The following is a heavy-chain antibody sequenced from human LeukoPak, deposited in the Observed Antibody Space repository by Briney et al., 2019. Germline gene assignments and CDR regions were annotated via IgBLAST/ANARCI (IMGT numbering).Heavy chain of an antibody. CDR1: GFTFSSYW. J-gene: IGHJ6*02. D-gene: IGHD6-19*01. Sequence: GGSLRLSCAASGFTFSSYWMSWVRQAPGKGLEWVANIKQDGSEKYYVDSVKGRFTISRDNAKNSLYLQMNSLRAEDTAVYYCARDDSIGWGPYYYGMDVWGQGTTVTVSS. CDR2: IKQDGSEK. CDR3: ARDDSIGWGPYYYGMDV. V-gene: IGHV3-7*03.